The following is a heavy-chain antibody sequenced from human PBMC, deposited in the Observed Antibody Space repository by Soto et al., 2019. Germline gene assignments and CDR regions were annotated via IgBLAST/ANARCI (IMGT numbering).Heavy chain of an antibody. CDR2: ISSNGGST. D-gene: IGHD6-19*01. CDR3: ARGYSSGWSLGAFDI. J-gene: IGHJ3*02. V-gene: IGHV3-64*04. Sequence: GGSLRLFCSASGFTFSSYAMHWVRQAPGKGLEYVSAISSNGGSTYYADSVKGRFTISRDNAKNSLYLQMNSLRAEDTAVYYCARGYSSGWSLGAFDIWGQGTMVTVSS. CDR1: GFTFSSYA.